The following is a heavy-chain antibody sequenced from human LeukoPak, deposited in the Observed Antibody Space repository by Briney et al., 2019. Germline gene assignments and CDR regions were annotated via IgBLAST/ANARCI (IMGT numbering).Heavy chain of an antibody. V-gene: IGHV3-66*01. CDR1: GFTVSSDY. Sequence: GGSLRLSCASSGFTVSSDYMSWVRQAPGKGLEWVSVIYRGGSAYYADYVKSRFTITRDNSKNTLYLQMNSLRAEDTAVYYCARTYDSSGYYHHAFDIWGQGTMVTVSS. J-gene: IGHJ3*02. CDR2: IYRGGSA. D-gene: IGHD3-22*01. CDR3: ARTYDSSGYYHHAFDI.